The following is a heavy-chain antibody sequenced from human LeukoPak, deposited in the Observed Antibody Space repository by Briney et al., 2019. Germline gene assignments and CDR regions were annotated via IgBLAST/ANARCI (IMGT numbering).Heavy chain of an antibody. J-gene: IGHJ6*03. Sequence: SGPALVKPTQTLTLTCTFSGFSLSTSGMCVSWIRQPPGKALEWLARIDWDDDKYYSTSLKTRPTISKDTSKNQVVLTMTNMDPVDTATYYCARSLRGVTYPPYYYYYMDVWGKGTTVTVSS. D-gene: IGHD3-10*01. CDR3: ARSLRGVTYPPYYYYYMDV. CDR1: GFSLSTSGMC. V-gene: IGHV2-70*11. CDR2: IDWDDDK.